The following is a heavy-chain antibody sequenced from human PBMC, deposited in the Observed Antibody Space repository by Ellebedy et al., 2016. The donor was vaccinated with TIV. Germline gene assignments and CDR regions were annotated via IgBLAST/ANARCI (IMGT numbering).Heavy chain of an antibody. J-gene: IGHJ5*02. CDR2: INSDGSYT. CDR3: VGFGVFNL. V-gene: IGHV3-74*01. D-gene: IGHD3-3*01. Sequence: GESLKISCAASGLAFSSYWMHWVRQVPGEGLVWVARINSDGSYTTYADSVKGRFTISRENAKNALFLQMDGLRVDDSAVYYCVGFGVFNLWGQGAPVTVSS. CDR1: GLAFSSYW.